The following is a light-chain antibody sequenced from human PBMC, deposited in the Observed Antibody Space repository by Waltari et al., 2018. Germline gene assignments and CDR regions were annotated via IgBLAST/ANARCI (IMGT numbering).Light chain of an antibody. V-gene: IGLV2-14*03. Sequence: QSALIQPASLSASPGQSITISCTGTSNDIGAYDFVSWHQQHPGKVPKLIIYDLDIRPSGISTRFSGSKSGNTASLTISGLQAEDDSDYYCSSFTTSKTRVFGGGTSVTVL. J-gene: IGLJ2*01. CDR1: SNDIGAYDF. CDR3: SSFTTSKTRV. CDR2: DLD.